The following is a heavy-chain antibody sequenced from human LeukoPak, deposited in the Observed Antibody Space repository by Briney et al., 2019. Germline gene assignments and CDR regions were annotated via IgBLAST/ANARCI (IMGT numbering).Heavy chain of an antibody. CDR1: GYSLTNHF. CDR2: ILHTGRT. V-gene: IGHV4-34*12. J-gene: IGHJ5*02. Sequence: SETLSLTCAVHGYSLTNHFWIWIRQPPGKGLEWIGEILHTGRTNYNPSFKSRVTISLGTSKNQFFLSLTSVTAADTAVYFCARGPAAVHPWGQGTLATVSS. CDR3: ARGPAAVHP. D-gene: IGHD6-13*01.